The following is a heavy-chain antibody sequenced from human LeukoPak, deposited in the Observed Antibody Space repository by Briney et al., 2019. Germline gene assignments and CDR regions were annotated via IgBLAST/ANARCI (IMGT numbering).Heavy chain of an antibody. D-gene: IGHD3/OR15-3a*01. CDR3: ARDFTLDGHRDAFDI. CDR1: GYTFTSYG. Sequence: ASVKVSCKASGYTFTSYGISWVRQAPGQGLEWMGWISAYNGNTNYAQKLQGRVTMTTDTSTSTAYMELRSLRSDDTAVYYCARDFTLDGHRDAFDIWGQGTMVTVPS. J-gene: IGHJ3*02. V-gene: IGHV1-18*01. CDR2: ISAYNGNT.